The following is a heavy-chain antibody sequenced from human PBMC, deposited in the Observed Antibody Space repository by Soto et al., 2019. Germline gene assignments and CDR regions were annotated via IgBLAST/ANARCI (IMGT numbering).Heavy chain of an antibody. CDR3: ASFILVVPDPILFAP. V-gene: IGHV4-59*12. J-gene: IGHJ5*02. D-gene: IGHD2-2*01. CDR1: GGSISTYY. CDR2: IYYSGST. Sequence: PSENLSLTCTVSGGSISTYYWSWIRQPPGKGLEWIGYIYYSGSTNYNPSLKSRVTISLDTSKNQFSLKLSSVTAADTAVYYCASFILVVPDPILFAPCGQGTLVIVSA.